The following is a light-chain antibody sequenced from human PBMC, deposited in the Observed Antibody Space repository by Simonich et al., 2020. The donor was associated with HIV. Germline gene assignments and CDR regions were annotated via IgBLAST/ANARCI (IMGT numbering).Light chain of an antibody. CDR2: WAS. J-gene: IGKJ5*01. CDR3: QQYYDTPIT. V-gene: IGKV4-1*01. Sequence: DIVMTQSPDSLTVSLGERATINCKSSQSVLSSSDNKNYLAWYQQKPRQPPKLLISWASTRQSGVPDRFSGSGSGTDFTLTISSLQAEDVAVYYCQQYYDTPITFGQGTRLDIK. CDR1: QSVLSSSDNKNY.